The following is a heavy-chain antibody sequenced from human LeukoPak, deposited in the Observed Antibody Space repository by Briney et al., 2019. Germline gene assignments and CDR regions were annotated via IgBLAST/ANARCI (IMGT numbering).Heavy chain of an antibody. CDR2: ISHNGST. D-gene: IGHD3-10*01. Sequence: SETLSLTCGVSGASISTYNWWSWVRQPSGKGLEWIGEISHNGSTNYNPSLKSRLTISADKSKNQFSLRLSSVTAADTAVYYCARGRGWFGEGGVHNWFDPWGQGTLVIVSS. J-gene: IGHJ5*02. CDR1: GASISTYNW. CDR3: ARGRGWFGEGGVHNWFDP. V-gene: IGHV4-4*02.